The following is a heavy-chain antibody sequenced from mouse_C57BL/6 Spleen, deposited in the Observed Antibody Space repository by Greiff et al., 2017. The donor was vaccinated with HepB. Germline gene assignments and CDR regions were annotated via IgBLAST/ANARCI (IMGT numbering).Heavy chain of an antibody. V-gene: IGHV14-4*01. CDR3: TFRQRRLVGFAY. Sequence: EVKLMESGAELVRPGASVKLSCTASGFNITDDYMPWVKQRPEQGLEWRGWLDPENGDTEYASKFQGKATITADTSSNTAYLQLSSLTSEDTAVYYCTFRQRRLVGFAYWGQGTLVTVSA. CDR2: LDPENGDT. D-gene: IGHD3-2*02. J-gene: IGHJ3*01. CDR1: GFNITDDY.